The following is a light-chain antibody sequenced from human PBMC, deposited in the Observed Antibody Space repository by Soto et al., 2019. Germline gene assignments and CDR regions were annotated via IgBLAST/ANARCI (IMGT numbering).Light chain of an antibody. CDR3: QQYTTWPRT. CDR2: GAS. J-gene: IGKJ1*01. CDR1: QSVGSN. Sequence: EVAMTQSPDTLSVSPGQRVTLSCRASQSVGSNLAWYQQKLGQAPRLLIYGASTRATGIPARSSGSGSGTEFTLTISSLQSEDFAIYYCQQYTTWPRTFGQGTKVDIK. V-gene: IGKV3-15*01.